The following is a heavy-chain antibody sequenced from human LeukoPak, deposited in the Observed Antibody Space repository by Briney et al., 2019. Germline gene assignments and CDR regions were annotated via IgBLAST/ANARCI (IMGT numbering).Heavy chain of an antibody. CDR2: IYPGDSDT. Sequence: GESLKISCKGSGYSFTSYWIGWVRQMPGKGLEWMGIIYPGDSDTRYSPSFQGQVTISADKSISTAYPQWSSLKASDTAMYYCARVVVVAATTGWFDPWGQGTPVTVSS. D-gene: IGHD2-15*01. CDR3: ARVVVVAATTGWFDP. J-gene: IGHJ5*02. V-gene: IGHV5-51*01. CDR1: GYSFTSYW.